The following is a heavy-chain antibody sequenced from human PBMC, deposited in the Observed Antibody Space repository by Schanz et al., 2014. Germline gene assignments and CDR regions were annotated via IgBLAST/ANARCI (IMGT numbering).Heavy chain of an antibody. D-gene: IGHD1-1*01. CDR2: ISRDGTTS. V-gene: IGHV3-48*04. CDR3: VRDAGRDGYNLAFDV. J-gene: IGHJ3*01. CDR1: GFTFNNYG. Sequence: VQPVESGGGVVRPGRSLRLSCAASGFTFNNYGMHWVRQAPGKGLEWLSYISRDGTTSYYADSVKGRFTISRDNAKNSLYLEMTSLRAEDTAVYYCVRDAGRDGYNLAFDVWGQGTLVTVSS.